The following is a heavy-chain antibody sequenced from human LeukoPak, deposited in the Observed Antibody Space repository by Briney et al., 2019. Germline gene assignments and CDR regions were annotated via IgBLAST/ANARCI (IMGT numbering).Heavy chain of an antibody. J-gene: IGHJ3*02. CDR1: GYSISSGYY. D-gene: IGHD3-22*01. CDR3: ARQGLYYYDSSGPDAFDI. V-gene: IGHV4-38-2*02. CDR2: IYHSGST. Sequence: SETLSLTCTVSGYSISSGYYWGWIRQPPGKGLEWIGSIYHSGSTYYNPSLKSRVTISVDTSKNQFSLKLSSVTAADTAVYYCARQGLYYYDSSGPDAFDIWGQGTMVTVSS.